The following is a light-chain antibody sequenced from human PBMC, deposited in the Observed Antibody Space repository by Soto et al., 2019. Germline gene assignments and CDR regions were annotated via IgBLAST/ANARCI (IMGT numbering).Light chain of an antibody. CDR3: QQRQYWPPIT. CDR2: DTS. J-gene: IGKJ5*01. Sequence: IMLTQSPATLSLSPGERATLSCRASQSVSSYLAWYQQKPGQAPRLLIYDTSNRATGVPARFSGSGSGTDFTLTISSLEPEDCAIYYCQQRQYWPPITFGQGTRLEIK. CDR1: QSVSSY. V-gene: IGKV3-11*01.